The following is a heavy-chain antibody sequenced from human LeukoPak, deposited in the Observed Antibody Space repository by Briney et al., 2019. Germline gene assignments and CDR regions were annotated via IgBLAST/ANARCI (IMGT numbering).Heavy chain of an antibody. CDR2: ISGSSSSI. CDR1: GFTFSSYS. J-gene: IGHJ4*02. CDR3: ASGRGY. V-gene: IGHV3-48*01. Sequence: PGGSLRLSCAASGFTFSSYSMFWGRQAPGKGLEWVSYISGSSSSIYYADSVKGRLTISRDNAKNSLYLQMNSLRAEDTAVDYCASGRGYWGQGTLVTVSS. D-gene: IGHD2-15*01.